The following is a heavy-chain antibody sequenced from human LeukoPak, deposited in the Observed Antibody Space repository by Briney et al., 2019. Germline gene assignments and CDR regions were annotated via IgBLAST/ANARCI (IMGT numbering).Heavy chain of an antibody. J-gene: IGHJ5*02. CDR3: ARDLGDRTGTTDGWFDP. V-gene: IGHV1-69*04. CDR2: IIPILGIA. CDR1: GGTFSSYA. D-gene: IGHD1-1*01. Sequence: SVKVSCKASGGTFSSYAIIWVRQAPGQGLEWMGRIIPILGIANYAQKFQGRVTITADKSTSTAYMELSSLRSEDTAVYYCARDLGDRTGTTDGWFDPWGQGTLVTVSS.